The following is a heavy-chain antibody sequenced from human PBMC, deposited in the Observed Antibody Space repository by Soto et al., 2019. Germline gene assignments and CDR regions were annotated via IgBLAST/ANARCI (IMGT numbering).Heavy chain of an antibody. CDR2: VAYSGTT. CDR3: AREAQDYYFDY. D-gene: IGHD6-6*01. Sequence: QEQLQESGPGLVKPSETLTLSCTVSPGSISSSYWSWIRQPPGKGLEWIGHVAYSGTTKYNPSLTGRGSISVSSSKRQFSLRLSSVTAADTAVYYCAREAQDYYFDYWGQGILVTVSS. V-gene: IGHV4-59*01. J-gene: IGHJ4*02. CDR1: PGSISSSY.